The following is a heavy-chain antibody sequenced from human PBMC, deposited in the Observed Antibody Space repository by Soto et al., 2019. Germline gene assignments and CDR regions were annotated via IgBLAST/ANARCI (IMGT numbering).Heavy chain of an antibody. CDR2: ISRRGTT. CDR3: ARDSASSGVFT. CDR1: GGSISSSNW. Sequence: QVQLQESGPGLVKPSGTLSLTCAVTGGSISSSNWWTWVRQPPGEGLEWVGEISRRGTTNYKPSLKSRVSISVDKSRNEFSLNLGSVAAADTAMYYCARDSASSGVFTWGQGTMVTVSS. J-gene: IGHJ3*01. D-gene: IGHD6-19*01. V-gene: IGHV4-4*02.